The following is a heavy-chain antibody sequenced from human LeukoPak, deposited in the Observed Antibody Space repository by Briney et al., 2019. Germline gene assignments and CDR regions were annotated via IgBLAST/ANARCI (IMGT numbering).Heavy chain of an antibody. J-gene: IGHJ4*02. CDR3: VRDIPYVGSFLYLDY. V-gene: IGHV3-7*01. CDR1: GFIFGDFW. CDR2: INQAGSEE. Sequence: GGSLRLSCVGSGFIFGDFWMSWVRQAPGQGLEWVAHINQAGSEEYYVDSVKGRFTISRDNAKSSLSRQMNGLRVEDTALYYRVRDIPYVGSFLYLDYWGQGALVTVSS. D-gene: IGHD1-26*01.